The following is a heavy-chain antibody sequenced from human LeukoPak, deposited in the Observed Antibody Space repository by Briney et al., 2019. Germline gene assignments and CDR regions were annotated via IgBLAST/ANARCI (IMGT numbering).Heavy chain of an antibody. D-gene: IGHD6-6*01. J-gene: IGHJ6*03. CDR3: ARVRYGYSSSYLDYYYMDV. CDR1: GYTFTSYG. V-gene: IGHV1-18*01. CDR2: ISAYNGNT. Sequence: ASVKVSCKASGYTFTSYGISWVRQAPGQGLEWMGWISAYNGNTNYAQKLQGRVTMTTDTSTSTAYMELRSLRSDDTAVYYCARVRYGYSSSYLDYYYMDVWGKGTTVTVSS.